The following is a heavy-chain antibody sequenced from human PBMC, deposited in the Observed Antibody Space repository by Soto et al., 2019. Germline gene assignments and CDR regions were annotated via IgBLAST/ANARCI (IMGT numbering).Heavy chain of an antibody. D-gene: IGHD6-6*01. CDR3: ARYGHEQFVPRYYYYGMDV. J-gene: IGHJ6*01. V-gene: IGHV1-69*13. CDR1: GGTFSSYA. CDR2: IIPIFGTA. Sequence: SVKVSCKASGGTFSSYAISWVRQAPGQGLEWMGGIIPIFGTANYAQKFQGRVTITADESTSTAYMELSSLRSEETAVYYCARYGHEQFVPRYYYYGMDVWGQGTSVTVSS.